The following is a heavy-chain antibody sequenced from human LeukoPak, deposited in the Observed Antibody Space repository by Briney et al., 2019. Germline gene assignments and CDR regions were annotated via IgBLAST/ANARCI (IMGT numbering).Heavy chain of an antibody. CDR3: AGNTDIVATTSRGLFDY. CDR1: GGSISSYY. Sequence: PSETLSLTCTVSGGSISSYYWSWIRQPPGKGLEWIGYIYYSGSTNYNPSLKSRVTISGDTSQNQFSLKLSSVTAADTAVYYCAGNTDIVATTSRGLFDYWGQGTLVTVSS. CDR2: IYYSGST. V-gene: IGHV4-59*01. D-gene: IGHD5-12*01. J-gene: IGHJ4*02.